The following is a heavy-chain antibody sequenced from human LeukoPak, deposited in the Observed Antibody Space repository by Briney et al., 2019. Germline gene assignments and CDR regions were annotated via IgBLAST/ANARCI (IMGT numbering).Heavy chain of an antibody. D-gene: IGHD3-10*01. V-gene: IGHV2-5*01. CDR1: GFSLSTSGVG. Sequence: SGPTLVNPTQTLTLTCTFSGFSLSTSGVGVAWIRQPPGKALEWLAVNYWNNDKSYSASLKSRLTISNDTSKNQVVLIMTYMDPVDTATYYCAHKGVGSGSYTMWGQGTLVTVSS. J-gene: IGHJ4*02. CDR2: NYWNNDK. CDR3: AHKGVGSGSYTM.